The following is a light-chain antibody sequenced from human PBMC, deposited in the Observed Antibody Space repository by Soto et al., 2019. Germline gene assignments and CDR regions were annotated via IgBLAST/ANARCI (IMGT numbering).Light chain of an antibody. J-gene: IGKJ1*01. V-gene: IGKV4-1*01. CDR3: QQYFSFPWT. CDR1: QSVLYSSNNKNY. Sequence: DIVMTQSPDSLAVSLGERATINCKSSQSVLYSSNNKNYLAWYQQRPGQPPNLLIYWASTRECGVPDRFSGSGSQTHFTLAISSLQAEDVAIYYCQQYFSFPWTFGQGTKVQIK. CDR2: WAS.